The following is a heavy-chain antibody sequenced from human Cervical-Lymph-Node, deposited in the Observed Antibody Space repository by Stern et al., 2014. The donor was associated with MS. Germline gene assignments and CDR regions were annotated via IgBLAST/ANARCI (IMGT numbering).Heavy chain of an antibody. CDR3: ARDGSIVVPRGDDAFDI. Sequence: QVQLLQPGAEVKKPGASVKVSCKASGYTFTSYGISWVRQAPGQGLEWMGWISAYNGNTNYAQKLQGRVTMTTDTSTSTAYMELRSLRSDDTAVYYCARDGSIVVPRGDDAFDIWGQGTMVTVSS. J-gene: IGHJ3*02. V-gene: IGHV1-18*01. D-gene: IGHD3-22*01. CDR2: ISAYNGNT. CDR1: GYTFTSYG.